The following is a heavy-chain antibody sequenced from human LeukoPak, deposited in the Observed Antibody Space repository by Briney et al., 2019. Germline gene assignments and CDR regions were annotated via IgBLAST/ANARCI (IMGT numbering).Heavy chain of an antibody. J-gene: IGHJ4*02. CDR2: INSDGSST. V-gene: IGHV3-74*01. CDR3: ARVHLHDSSGYYDY. Sequence: GGSLRLSCAASGFTFSSYWMHWVRQAPGKGLVWVSRINSDGSSTSYADSVKGRFTISRDNAKNSLYLQMNSLRAEDTAVYYCARVHLHDSSGYYDYWGQGTLVTVSS. CDR1: GFTFSSYW. D-gene: IGHD3-22*01.